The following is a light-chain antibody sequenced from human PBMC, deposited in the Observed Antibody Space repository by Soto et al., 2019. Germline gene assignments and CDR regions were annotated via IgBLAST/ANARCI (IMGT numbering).Light chain of an antibody. CDR3: QQYGGSPWT. V-gene: IGKV3-20*01. CDR2: GAS. J-gene: IGKJ1*01. Sequence: TVFTPSPVTLSLSPGERATLSCRASRNVRASLAWYQQKPGQAPRLLIYGASNRATGIPDRFSGSGSGTDFTLTISRLEPEDFAVYYCQQYGGSPWTFGQGTKVDIK. CDR1: RNVRAS.